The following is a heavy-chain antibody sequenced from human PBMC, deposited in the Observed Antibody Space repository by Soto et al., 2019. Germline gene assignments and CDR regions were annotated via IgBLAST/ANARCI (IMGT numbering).Heavy chain of an antibody. J-gene: IGHJ4*02. CDR2: INQDGSEQ. CDR3: TQAEIGRYSCSGNSYRRDY. V-gene: IGHV3-7*01. Sequence: EEHLGESGGGLVQPGGSLRLSCATSGFTFSHCWMSWVRQAPGKGLEWVANINQDGSEQYYVDSVKGRFTVSRDNAKNSLYLEMNNVRADDTAMYYCTQAEIGRYSCSGNSYRRDYWGQGTLVTVSS. CDR1: GFTFSHCW. D-gene: IGHD6-19*01.